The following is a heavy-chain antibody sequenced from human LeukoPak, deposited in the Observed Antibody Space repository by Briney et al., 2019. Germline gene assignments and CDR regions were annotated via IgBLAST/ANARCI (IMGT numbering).Heavy chain of an antibody. CDR3: ARTGNGYNFEFHF. J-gene: IGHJ4*02. V-gene: IGHV1-2*02. D-gene: IGHD5-24*01. CDR1: GYTFTGYY. CDR2: INPNSGGT. Sequence: ASVKVSCKASGYTFTGYYMHWVRQAPGQGLEWMGWINPNSGGTNYAQKFQGRVTMARDTSIRTAYMELSRLRSDDTAVYYCARTGNGYNFEFHFWGQGTLVTVSS.